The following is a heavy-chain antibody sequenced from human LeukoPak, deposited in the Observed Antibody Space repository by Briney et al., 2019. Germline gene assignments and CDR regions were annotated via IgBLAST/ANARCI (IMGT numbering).Heavy chain of an antibody. CDR1: GFTFSSYG. CDR2: IRYDGSNK. CDR3: AKDLVVVPAARGEYYYYGMDV. D-gene: IGHD2-2*01. J-gene: IGHJ6*02. V-gene: IGHV3-30*02. Sequence: GGSLGLSCAASGFTFSSYGMHWVRQAPGKGLEWVAFIRYDGSNKYYADSVKGRFTISRDNSKNTLYLQMNSLRAEDTAVYYCAKDLVVVPAARGEYYYYGMDVWGQGTTVTVSS.